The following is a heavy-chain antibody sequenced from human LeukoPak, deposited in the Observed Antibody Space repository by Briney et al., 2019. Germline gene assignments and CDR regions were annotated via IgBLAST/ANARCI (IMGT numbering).Heavy chain of an antibody. J-gene: IGHJ4*02. D-gene: IGHD6-13*01. CDR2: IWYDGSNK. CDR1: GFSFNGDW. V-gene: IGHV3-33*08. Sequence: GGSLRLSCVASGFSFNGDWMNWVRQAPGKGLEWVAVIWYDGSNKYYADSVKGRFTISRDNSKNTLYLQMNSLRAEDTAVYYCARDEYSSSWAFDYWGQGTLVTASS. CDR3: ARDEYSSSWAFDY.